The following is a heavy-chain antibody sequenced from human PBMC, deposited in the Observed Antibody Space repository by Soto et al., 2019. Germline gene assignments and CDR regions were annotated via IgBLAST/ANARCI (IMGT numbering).Heavy chain of an antibody. CDR3: ARDQAYYFYGLDL. V-gene: IGHV5-10-1*01. Sequence: GESLKISCKGSGYSFTSYWISWVRQMPGKGLEWMGRIDPSDSYTNYSPSFQGHVTISADKSISTAYLQWSSLRSEDTAVYYCARDQAYYFYGLDLWGQGTTVTVSS. J-gene: IGHJ6*02. CDR2: IDPSDSYT. CDR1: GYSFTSYW.